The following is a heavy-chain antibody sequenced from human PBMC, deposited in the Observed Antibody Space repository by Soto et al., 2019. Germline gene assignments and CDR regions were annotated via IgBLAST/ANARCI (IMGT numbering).Heavy chain of an antibody. V-gene: IGHV3-30*03. J-gene: IGHJ4*02. CDR3: TGEVASGY. Sequence: QVQLVESGGGVVQPGRSLRLSCAVSGFTVSTYGMHWVRQAPGKGLEWVAVISRDGGTKYYADSVKGRFTISRDNSRNTLFLEMNSLRGEDMAVYYCTGEVASGYWCQGTLVTVSS. CDR2: ISRDGGTK. CDR1: GFTVSTYG. D-gene: IGHD3-10*01.